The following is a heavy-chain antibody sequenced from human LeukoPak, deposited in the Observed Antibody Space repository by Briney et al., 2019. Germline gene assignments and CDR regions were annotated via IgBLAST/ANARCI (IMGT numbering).Heavy chain of an antibody. D-gene: IGHD6-19*01. Sequence: QPGRSLRLSCAASGFTFSSYAMHWVRQAPGKGLEWVAVISYDGSNKYYADSVKGRFTISRDNSKNTLYLQVNSLRAEDTAMYYCARDRYSSGWYGDFDCWGQGTLVTVSS. J-gene: IGHJ4*02. CDR3: ARDRYSSGWYGDFDC. CDR1: GFTFSSYA. V-gene: IGHV3-30-3*01. CDR2: ISYDGSNK.